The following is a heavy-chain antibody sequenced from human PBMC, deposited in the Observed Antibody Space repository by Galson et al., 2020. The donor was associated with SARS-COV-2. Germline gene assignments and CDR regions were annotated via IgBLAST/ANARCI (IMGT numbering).Heavy chain of an antibody. Sequence: GESLKISCAASGFTFSSYGMHWVRQAPGKGLEWVAVISYDGSNKYYADSVKGRFTISRDNSKNTLYLQMNSLRAEDTAVYYCAKGAYRFLEWLLPIDYWGQGTLVTVSS. CDR3: AKGAYRFLEWLLPIDY. V-gene: IGHV3-30*18. J-gene: IGHJ4*02. CDR1: GFTFSSYG. CDR2: ISYDGSNK. D-gene: IGHD3-3*01.